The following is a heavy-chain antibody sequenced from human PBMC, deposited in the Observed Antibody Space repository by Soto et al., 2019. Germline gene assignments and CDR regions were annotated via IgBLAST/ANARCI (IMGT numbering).Heavy chain of an antibody. CDR2: ISYDESTT. CDR3: SKAMIGSYDSDAFDV. J-gene: IGHJ3*01. V-gene: IGHV3-30*18. CDR1: GFSFSRYG. Sequence: GSLRLSCAASGFSFSRYGIHWVRQAPGKGLEWVAVISYDESTTFYADSVKGRFTISRDNSKNTLFLQMNSLRPEDTAVYYCSKAMIGSYDSDAFDVWGQGTMVTVSS. D-gene: IGHD3-22*01.